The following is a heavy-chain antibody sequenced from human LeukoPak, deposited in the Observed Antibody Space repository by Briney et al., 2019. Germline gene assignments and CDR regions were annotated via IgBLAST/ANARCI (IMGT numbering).Heavy chain of an antibody. Sequence: GGSLRLSCAASGFTFSSYWMHWVRQAPGKGLVWFSRINSDGSSTNYADSVKGRFTISRDNAKNTLYLQMNSLRADDTAVYYCARQIGDYEDYWGQGTLVTVSS. J-gene: IGHJ4*02. CDR2: INSDGSST. CDR1: GFTFSSYW. CDR3: ARQIGDYEDY. D-gene: IGHD4-17*01. V-gene: IGHV3-74*01.